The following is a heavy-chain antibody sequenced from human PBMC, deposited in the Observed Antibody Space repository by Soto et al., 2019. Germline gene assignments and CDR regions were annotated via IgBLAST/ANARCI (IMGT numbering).Heavy chain of an antibody. CDR1: GGSFSGYY. J-gene: IGHJ6*02. D-gene: IGHD3-10*01. V-gene: IGHV4-34*01. Sequence: LSLTCAVYGGSFSGYYWSWIRQPPGKGLEWIGEINHSGSTNYNPSLKSRVTISVDTSKNQFSLKLSSVTAADTAVYYCARGQAYGSGSPGNYYGMDVWGQGTTVTVSS. CDR2: INHSGST. CDR3: ARGQAYGSGSPGNYYGMDV.